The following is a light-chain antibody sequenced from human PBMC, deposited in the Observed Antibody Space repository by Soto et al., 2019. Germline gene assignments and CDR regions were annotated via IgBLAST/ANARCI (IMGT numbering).Light chain of an antibody. CDR2: DAS. J-gene: IGKJ4*01. CDR3: QQRSNWPLT. Sequence: EIVLTQSPATLSLSPRERATLSCRASQSVSSYLAWYQQKPGQAPRLLIYDASNRATGVPARFSGSGSGTDFTLTISSLEPEDFAVYYCQQRSNWPLTFGGGTKEEIK. V-gene: IGKV3-11*01. CDR1: QSVSSY.